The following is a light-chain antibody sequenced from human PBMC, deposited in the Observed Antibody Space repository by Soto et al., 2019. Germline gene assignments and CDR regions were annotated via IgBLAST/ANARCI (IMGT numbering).Light chain of an antibody. Sequence: DIQMTQSPPSLSASVGDRVTITCQASQDIGKYLNWYQQKPGKVPKLLISDASNLETGVSSRFSGSGSGRHFTFNISSLQPEDIETYYCQYYDNLVFGFGPGTKVDIK. J-gene: IGKJ3*01. CDR3: QYYDNLVFG. V-gene: IGKV1-33*01. CDR1: QDIGKY. CDR2: DAS.